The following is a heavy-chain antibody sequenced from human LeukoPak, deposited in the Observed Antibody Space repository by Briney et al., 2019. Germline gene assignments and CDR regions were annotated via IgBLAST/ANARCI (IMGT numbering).Heavy chain of an antibody. D-gene: IGHD6-13*01. J-gene: IGHJ4*02. V-gene: IGHV1-2*03. CDR1: GYTFTGYY. Sequence: LGASVTVSCKASGYTFTGYYMHWVRQAPGQGLEWMGWINPSSGGTNYAQKFQGRVTMTRDTSISTAYMELSRLRSDDTAVYYCARGQYSSSWYSSFDYWGQGTLVTVSS. CDR3: ARGQYSSSWYSSFDY. CDR2: INPSSGGT.